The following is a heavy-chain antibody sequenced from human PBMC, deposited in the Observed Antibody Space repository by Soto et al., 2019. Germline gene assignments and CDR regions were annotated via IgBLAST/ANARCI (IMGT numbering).Heavy chain of an antibody. Sequence: GGSLRLSCAASGFTFDDYAMHWVRQAPGKGLEWVSGISWNSGSIGYADSVKGRFTISRDNAKNSLYLQMNSLRAEDTALYYCAKTYYYDSSGYYYYYFDYWGQGT. V-gene: IGHV3-9*01. CDR3: AKTYYYDSSGYYYYYFDY. CDR2: ISWNSGSI. J-gene: IGHJ4*02. CDR1: GFTFDDYA. D-gene: IGHD3-22*01.